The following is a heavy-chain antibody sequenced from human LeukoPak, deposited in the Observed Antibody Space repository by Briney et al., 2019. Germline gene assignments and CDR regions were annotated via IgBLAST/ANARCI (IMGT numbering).Heavy chain of an antibody. Sequence: ASVKVSCKASGYTFTSYYMHWVRQAPGQGLGWMGIINPSGGSTSYTQKFQGRVTMTRDTSTSTVYMELSSLRSEDTAVYYCARHGYAEYYFDYWGQGTLVTVSS. J-gene: IGHJ4*02. CDR2: INPSGGST. D-gene: IGHD5-18*01. CDR3: ARHGYAEYYFDY. V-gene: IGHV1-46*01. CDR1: GYTFTSYY.